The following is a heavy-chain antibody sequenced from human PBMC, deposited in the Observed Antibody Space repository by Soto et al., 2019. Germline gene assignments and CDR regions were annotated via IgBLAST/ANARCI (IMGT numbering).Heavy chain of an antibody. Sequence: SVKVSCKASGGTFASSAISWVRQAPAQGLEWMGVIIPVFPTANYAQKFQDRVTITAEHSTSTAYTELSSLRSEDTAIYYCARDITGTPHVGGMDVWGQGTTVTVSS. J-gene: IGHJ6*02. V-gene: IGHV1-69*13. CDR1: GGTFASSA. D-gene: IGHD1-20*01. CDR2: IIPVFPTA. CDR3: ARDITGTPHVGGMDV.